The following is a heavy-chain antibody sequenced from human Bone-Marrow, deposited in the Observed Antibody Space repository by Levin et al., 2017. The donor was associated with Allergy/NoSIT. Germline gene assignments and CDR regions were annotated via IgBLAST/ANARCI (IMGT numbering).Heavy chain of an antibody. CDR1: GFTFSSFW. CDR3: AGGDEFDH. CDR2: INQDGSTK. Sequence: GESLKISCAASGFTFSSFWMTWVRQAPGKGLEWVANINQDGSTKQYVDSVKGRFTISRDNSKNSLYLQMNRLRVEETAVYNCAGGDEFDHWGRGTLVTVA. J-gene: IGHJ4*02. D-gene: IGHD5-24*01. V-gene: IGHV3-7*02.